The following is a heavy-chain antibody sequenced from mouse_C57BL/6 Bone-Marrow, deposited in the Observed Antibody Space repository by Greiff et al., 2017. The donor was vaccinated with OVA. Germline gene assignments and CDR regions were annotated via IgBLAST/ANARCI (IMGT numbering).Heavy chain of an antibody. V-gene: IGHV1-42*01. J-gene: IGHJ4*01. CDR3: ARGAIYYGTSYAMDY. Sequence: EVQLHQSGPELVKPGASVKISCKASGYSFTGYYMNWVKQSPEKSLEWIGEINPSTGGTTYNQKFKAKATLTVDKSSSTAYMQLKSLTSEDSAVYYCARGAIYYGTSYAMDYWGQGTSVTVSS. CDR2: INPSTGGT. D-gene: IGHD2-1*01. CDR1: GYSFTGYY.